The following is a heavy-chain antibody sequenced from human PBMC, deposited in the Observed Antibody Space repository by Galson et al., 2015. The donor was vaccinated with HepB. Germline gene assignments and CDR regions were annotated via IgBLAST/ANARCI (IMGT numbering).Heavy chain of an antibody. V-gene: IGHV1-69*10. CDR2: IIPILGIA. CDR1: GGTFSSYA. Sequence: SVKVSCKASGGTFSSYAISWVRQAPGQGLEWMGGIIPILGIANYAQKFQGRVTITADKSTSTAYMELSSLRSEDTAVYYCARVLITGTTHAYYYYYMDVWGKGTTVTVSS. CDR3: ARVLITGTTHAYYYYYMDV. J-gene: IGHJ6*03. D-gene: IGHD1-20*01.